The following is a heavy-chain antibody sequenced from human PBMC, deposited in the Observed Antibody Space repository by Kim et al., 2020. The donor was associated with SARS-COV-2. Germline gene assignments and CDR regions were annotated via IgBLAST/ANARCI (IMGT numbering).Heavy chain of an antibody. D-gene: IGHD6-6*01. CDR1: GGSISNYY. Sequence: SETLSLTCTVSGGSISNYYWTWIRQPPGRGLEWIGYIYYSGSTNYNPSLDSRVTISVDPSKNQFSLKLTSVTAADTAVYYCARLQHSSSSGYYYYTMDV. V-gene: IGHV4-59*08. CDR3: ARLQHSSSSGYYYYTMDV. CDR2: IYYSGST. J-gene: IGHJ6*01.